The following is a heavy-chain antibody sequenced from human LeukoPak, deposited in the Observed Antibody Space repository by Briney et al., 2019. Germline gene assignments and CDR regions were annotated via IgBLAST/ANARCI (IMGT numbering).Heavy chain of an antibody. V-gene: IGHV1-69*13. J-gene: IGHJ6*02. CDR3: ARSYESHYGMDV. Sequence: GASVKVSCKASGYTFTTYAMTWVRQAPGQGLEWMGGIIPIFGTANYAQKFQGRVTITADESTSTAYMELSSLRSEDTAVYYCARSYESHYGMDVWGQGTTVTVSS. D-gene: IGHD5-12*01. CDR2: IIPIFGTA. CDR1: GYTFTTYA.